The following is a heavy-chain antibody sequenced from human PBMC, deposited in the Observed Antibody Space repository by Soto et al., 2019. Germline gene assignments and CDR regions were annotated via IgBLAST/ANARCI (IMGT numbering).Heavy chain of an antibody. D-gene: IGHD2-21*02. J-gene: IGHJ6*02. Sequence: GGSLRLSCAASGFTFSSYAMSWVRQAPGKGLEWVSAISGSGGSTYYADSVKGRFTISRDNSKNTLYLQMNSLRAEDTAVYYCAREGYCGADCSLYYGMDVWGQGTTVTVSS. V-gene: IGHV3-23*01. CDR2: ISGSGGST. CDR3: AREGYCGADCSLYYGMDV. CDR1: GFTFSSYA.